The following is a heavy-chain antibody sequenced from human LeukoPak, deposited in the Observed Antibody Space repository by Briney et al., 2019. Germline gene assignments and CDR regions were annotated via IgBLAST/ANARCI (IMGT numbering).Heavy chain of an antibody. Sequence: PGVSLRLSCAASGFSFSSYGMHWVRQASGRGLEWVAFIRYDGSNKDYADSVKGRFTISRDNSKNTLYLEMNSLRAEDTAVYHCAKVRFSDSGRDGLDSWGQGTLVTVSS. J-gene: IGHJ5*01. CDR2: IRYDGSNK. CDR3: AKVRFSDSGRDGLDS. V-gene: IGHV3-30*02. CDR1: GFSFSSYG. D-gene: IGHD5-12*01.